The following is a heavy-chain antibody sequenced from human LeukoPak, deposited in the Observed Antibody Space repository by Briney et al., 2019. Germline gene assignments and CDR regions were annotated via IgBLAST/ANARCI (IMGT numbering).Heavy chain of an antibody. Sequence: PGESLKISCKGPGYNFISHSIAWVRQMPGKGLQWMGSIYPGDSDTTYSPSFEGQVTISADKSVTTAYLQWSTLQASDTAVYYCARPISNGWPFFGYWGQGTLVTVSS. CDR3: ARPISNGWPFFGY. D-gene: IGHD6-19*01. CDR1: GYNFISHS. CDR2: IYPGDSDT. J-gene: IGHJ4*02. V-gene: IGHV5-51*03.